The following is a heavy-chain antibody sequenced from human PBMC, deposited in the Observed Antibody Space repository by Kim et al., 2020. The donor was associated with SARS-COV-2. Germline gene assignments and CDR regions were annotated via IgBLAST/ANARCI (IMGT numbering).Heavy chain of an antibody. D-gene: IGHD3-10*01. V-gene: IGHV1-3*01. CDR3: AREGSGSYNWFDP. Sequence: ASVKVSCKASGYTFDSYSLYWVRQAPGQRFEWMGWINGGNGNRRYSQNFQGRVTITRDTSATTAYMELSSLTSKDTAVSYCAREGSGSYNWFDPWGPGTL. CDR2: INGGNGNR. J-gene: IGHJ5*02. CDR1: GYTFDSYS.